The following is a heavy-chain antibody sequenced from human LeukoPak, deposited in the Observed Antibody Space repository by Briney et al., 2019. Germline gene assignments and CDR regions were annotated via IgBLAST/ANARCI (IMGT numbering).Heavy chain of an antibody. J-gene: IGHJ4*02. V-gene: IGHV3-48*04. CDR1: GFTFSSYW. CDR3: AIGIAAAGIDY. D-gene: IGHD6-13*01. Sequence: GGSLRLSCAASGFTFSSYWMHWVRQAPGKGLVWVSYISSSGSTIYYADSAKGRFTISRDNAKNSLYLQMNSLRAEDTAVYYCAIGIAAAGIDYWGQGTLVTVSS. CDR2: ISSSGSTI.